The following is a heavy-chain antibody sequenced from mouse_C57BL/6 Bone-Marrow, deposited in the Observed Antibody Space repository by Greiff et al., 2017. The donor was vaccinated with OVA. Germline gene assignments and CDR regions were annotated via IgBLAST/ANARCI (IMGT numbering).Heavy chain of an antibody. Sequence: EVKLEESGGDLVKPGGSLKLSCAASGFTFSSYGMSWVRQTPDKRLEWVATISSGGSYTYYPDSVKGRFTISRDNAKNTLYLQMSSLKSEDTAMYYCARPPYYGSSYNYAMDYWGQGTSVTVSS. CDR3: ARPPYYGSSYNYAMDY. CDR1: GFTFSSYG. V-gene: IGHV5-6*02. J-gene: IGHJ4*01. CDR2: ISSGGSYT. D-gene: IGHD1-1*01.